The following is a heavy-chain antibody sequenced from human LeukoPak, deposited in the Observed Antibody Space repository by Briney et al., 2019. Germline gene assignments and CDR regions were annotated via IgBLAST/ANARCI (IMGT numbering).Heavy chain of an antibody. CDR2: INHSGST. V-gene: IGHV4-38-2*02. Sequence: SETLSLTCTVSGYSISSGYYWGWIRQPPGKGLEWIGEINHSGSTNYNPSLKSRVTMSVDTSKNQFSLKLSSVTAADTAVYYCARGRYYYDSSGYYIFDYWGQGTLVTVSS. D-gene: IGHD3-22*01. J-gene: IGHJ4*02. CDR3: ARGRYYYDSSGYYIFDY. CDR1: GYSISSGYY.